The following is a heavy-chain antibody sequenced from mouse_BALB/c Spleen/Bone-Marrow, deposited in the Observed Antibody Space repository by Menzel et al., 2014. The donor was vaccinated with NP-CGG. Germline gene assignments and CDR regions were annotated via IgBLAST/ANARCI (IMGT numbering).Heavy chain of an antibody. CDR2: ISSGGSYT. J-gene: IGHJ1*01. D-gene: IGHD1-1*01. CDR3: ARPPYYGSSEWYFDV. V-gene: IGHV5-9-3*01. CDR1: GFTFSSYA. Sequence: DVKLVESGGGLVKPGGCLKLSCAASGFTFSSYAMSWVRQTPEKRLEWVATISSGGSYTYYPDSVKGRFTISRDNAKNTLYLQMSSLRSEDTAMYYCARPPYYGSSEWYFDVWGAGTTVTVSS.